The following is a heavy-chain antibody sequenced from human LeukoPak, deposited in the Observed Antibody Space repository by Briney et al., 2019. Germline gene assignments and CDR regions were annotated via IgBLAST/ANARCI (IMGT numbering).Heavy chain of an antibody. Sequence: GGSLRLSCAASGFTFSSYAMSWVRQAPGKGLEWVSAISGSGGSTYYADSVKGRFTISRDNSKNTLYLQMNSLRAEDTAVYYCARDRSATGHLDYWGQGTLVTVSS. V-gene: IGHV3-23*01. CDR3: ARDRSATGHLDY. J-gene: IGHJ4*02. D-gene: IGHD1-1*01. CDR1: GFTFSSYA. CDR2: ISGSGGST.